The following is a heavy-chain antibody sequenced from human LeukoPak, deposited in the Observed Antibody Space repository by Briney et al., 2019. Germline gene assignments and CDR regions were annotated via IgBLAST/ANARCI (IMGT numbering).Heavy chain of an antibody. J-gene: IGHJ4*02. D-gene: IGHD3-22*01. V-gene: IGHV1-69*05. CDR2: IIPIFGTA. CDR3: ARDRGSYYDSSGYYYGY. Sequence: ASVKVSCKASGGTFSSYAMSWVRQAPGQGLEWMGRIIPIFGTANYAQRFQGRVTITTDESTSTAYLELSSLRSEDTAVYYCARDRGSYYDSSGYYYGYWGQGTLVTVSS. CDR1: GGTFSSYA.